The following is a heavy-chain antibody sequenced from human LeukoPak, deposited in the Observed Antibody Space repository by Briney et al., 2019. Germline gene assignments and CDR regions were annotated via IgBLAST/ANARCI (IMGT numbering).Heavy chain of an antibody. CDR3: ARGPGAHYDFWSGYRATDFDY. J-gene: IGHJ4*02. V-gene: IGHV4-61*01. CDR1: GGSVSSGSYY. D-gene: IGHD3-3*01. CDR2: IYYSGST. Sequence: LETLSLTCTVSGGSVSSGSYYWSWIRQPPGKGLEWIGYIYYSGSTNCNPSLKSRVTISVDTSKNQFSLKLSSVTAADTAVYYCARGPGAHYDFWSGYRATDFDYWGQGTLVTVSS.